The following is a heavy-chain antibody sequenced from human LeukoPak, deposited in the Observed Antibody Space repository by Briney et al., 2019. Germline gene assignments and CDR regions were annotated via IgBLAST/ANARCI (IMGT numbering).Heavy chain of an antibody. V-gene: IGHV3-64D*09. CDR3: VKDGYYGSGRYHFDY. J-gene: IGHJ4*02. CDR1: GFTFSSYA. CDR2: ISSNGGST. Sequence: SGGPLRLSCSASGFTFSSYAMHWVRQAPGKGLEYVSVISSNGGSTYYADSVKGRFTISRDNSKNTLYLQMSSLTAEDTALYYCVKDGYYGSGRYHFDYWGQGTLVAVSS. D-gene: IGHD3-10*01.